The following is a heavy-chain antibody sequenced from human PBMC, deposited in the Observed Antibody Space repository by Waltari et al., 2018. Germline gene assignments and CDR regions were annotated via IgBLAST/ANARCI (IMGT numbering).Heavy chain of an antibody. CDR1: GGSISSYY. Sequence: QVQLQESGPGLVKPSETLSLTCTVSGGSISSYYWSWIRQPAGKGLEWIGRIYTSGSTNYNPSLKSRVTMSVDTSKNQFSLKLSSVTAADTAVYYCARGGAAPPASRTAYYWYFDLWGRGTLVTVSS. V-gene: IGHV4-4*07. D-gene: IGHD6-13*01. J-gene: IGHJ2*01. CDR3: ARGGAAPPASRTAYYWYFDL. CDR2: IYTSGST.